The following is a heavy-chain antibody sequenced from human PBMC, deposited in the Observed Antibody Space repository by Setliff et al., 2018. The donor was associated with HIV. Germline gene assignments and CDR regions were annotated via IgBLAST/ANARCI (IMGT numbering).Heavy chain of an antibody. D-gene: IGHD3-3*01. CDR1: GYTFSRYG. CDR2: ISAYNLNT. CDR3: ARESGGVVIKGAYYYYMDV. J-gene: IGHJ6*03. V-gene: IGHV1-18*01. Sequence: ASVKVSCKTSGYTFSRYGFSWVRQAPGQGLEWMGWISAYNLNTNYAQKFQGRVTMTTDTSASTGYMELRSLRSDDTAVYYCARESGGVVIKGAYYYYMDVWGKGTTVTVSS.